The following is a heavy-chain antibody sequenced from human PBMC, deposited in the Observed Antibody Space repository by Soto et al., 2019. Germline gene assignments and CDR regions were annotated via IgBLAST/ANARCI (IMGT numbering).Heavy chain of an antibody. D-gene: IGHD3-3*01. CDR3: VRDDATTIFGVVTHYGMDV. V-gene: IGHV3-74*01. CDR1: GFTFSRYW. Sequence: PGGSRRLSCAASGFTFSRYWMHWVRQAPGKGLVWVSRINSDGSSTNYADSVKGRFTISRDNAKNTLYLQMNSLRAEDTAVYYCVRDDATTIFGVVTHYGMDVWGQGTTVTVSS. J-gene: IGHJ6*02. CDR2: INSDGSST.